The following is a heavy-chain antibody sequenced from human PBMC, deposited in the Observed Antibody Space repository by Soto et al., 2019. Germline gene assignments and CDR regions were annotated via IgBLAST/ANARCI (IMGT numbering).Heavy chain of an antibody. CDR3: ARVYNSGPSLDY. V-gene: IGHV1-18*01. D-gene: IGHD6-19*01. Sequence: ASVKVACKASGYTFTNYGISWVRQAPGQGLQWMGWISGYNGNTNYAQNLQGRVTMTTDKSTSTAYMELRSLRPDDTAMYYCARVYNSGPSLDYWGQGTQVTVSS. CDR2: ISGYNGNT. J-gene: IGHJ4*02. CDR1: GYTFTNYG.